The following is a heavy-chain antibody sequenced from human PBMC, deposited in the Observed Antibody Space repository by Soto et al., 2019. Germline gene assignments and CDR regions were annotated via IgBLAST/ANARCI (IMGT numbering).Heavy chain of an antibody. CDR1: GFTVSSNY. Sequence: VGSLRLSCAASGFTVSSNYMSWVRQAPGKGLEWVSVIYSGGSTYYADSVKGRFTISRDNSKNTLYLQMNSLRAEDTAVYYCARGIVVVPAAANDAFDIWGQGTMVTVSS. CDR3: ARGIVVVPAAANDAFDI. CDR2: IYSGGST. D-gene: IGHD2-2*01. V-gene: IGHV3-53*01. J-gene: IGHJ3*02.